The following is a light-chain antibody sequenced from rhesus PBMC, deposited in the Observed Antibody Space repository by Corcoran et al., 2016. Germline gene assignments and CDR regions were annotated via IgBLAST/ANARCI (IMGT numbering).Light chain of an antibody. CDR1: QSISSW. V-gene: IGKV1-22*01. CDR2: KAS. Sequence: DIQMTQSPSSLSASVGDTVTITCRASQSISSWLDWYQQKPGKAPKLLIYKASSVQRGVPSRFSGSGSGIDLTLTISSLQPEDFATYYCLQYSSSPWTFGQGTKVEIK. J-gene: IGKJ1*01. CDR3: LQYSSSPWT.